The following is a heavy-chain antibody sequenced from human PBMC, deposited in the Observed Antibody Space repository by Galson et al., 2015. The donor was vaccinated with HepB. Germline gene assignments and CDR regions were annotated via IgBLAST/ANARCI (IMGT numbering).Heavy chain of an antibody. CDR2: TYYRSKWYN. J-gene: IGHJ6*02. D-gene: IGHD6-13*01. CDR1: GDSVSSNSAA. V-gene: IGHV6-1*01. CDR3: ARVSLYSSSWYSVDYYYYGMDV. Sequence: CAISGDSVSSNSAAWNWIRQSPSRGLEWLGRTYYRSKWYNDYAVSVKSRITINPDTSKNQFSLQLNSVTPEDTAVYYCARVSLYSSSWYSVDYYYYGMDVWGQGTTVTVSS.